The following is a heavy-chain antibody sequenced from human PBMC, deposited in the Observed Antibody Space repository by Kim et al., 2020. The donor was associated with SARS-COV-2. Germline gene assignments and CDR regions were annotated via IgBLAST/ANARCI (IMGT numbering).Heavy chain of an antibody. CDR1: GFTFDDYG. J-gene: IGHJ4*02. D-gene: IGHD6-13*01. V-gene: IGHV3-20*04. CDR3: ARGKGQQLATQLDY. Sequence: GGSLRLSCAASGFTFDDYGMSWVRQAPGKGLEWVSGINWNGGSTGYADSVKGRFTISRDNAKNSLYLQMNSLRAEDTALYYCARGKGQQLATQLDYWGQGTLVTVSS. CDR2: INWNGGST.